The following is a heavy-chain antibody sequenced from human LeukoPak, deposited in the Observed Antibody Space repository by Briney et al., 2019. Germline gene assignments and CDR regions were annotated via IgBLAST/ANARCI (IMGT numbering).Heavy chain of an antibody. Sequence: SETLSLTCTVSAGSISSYYWSWIRQPPGKGLEWIGYIYYSGSTNYNPSLKSRVTISVDTSKNQFSLKLSSVTAADTAVYYCARGIESSTSWIDPWGQGTLVTVSS. CDR3: ARGIESSTSWIDP. CDR1: AGSISSYY. CDR2: IYYSGST. D-gene: IGHD2-2*01. V-gene: IGHV4-59*01. J-gene: IGHJ5*02.